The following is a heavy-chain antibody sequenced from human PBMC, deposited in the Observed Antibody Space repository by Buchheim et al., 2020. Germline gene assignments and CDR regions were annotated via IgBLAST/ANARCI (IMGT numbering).Heavy chain of an antibody. Sequence: EVQLVESGGGLVKPGGSLRLSCVASGFTFSSYSMNWVRQAPGKGLEWVSSISSSSSYIYYADSVKGRFTISRDNAKNSLYLQMNSLRAEDTAVYYCAGLEITMVRGVISPPMYWGQGTL. J-gene: IGHJ4*02. CDR2: ISSSSSYI. V-gene: IGHV3-21*01. CDR3: AGLEITMVRGVISPPMY. CDR1: GFTFSSYS. D-gene: IGHD3-10*01.